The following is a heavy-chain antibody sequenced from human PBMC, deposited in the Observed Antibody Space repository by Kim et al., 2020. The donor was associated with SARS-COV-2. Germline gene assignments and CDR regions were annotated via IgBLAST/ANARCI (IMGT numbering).Heavy chain of an antibody. CDR2: MNPNSGNT. CDR1: GYTFTSYD. J-gene: IGHJ4*02. Sequence: ASVKVSCKASGYTFTSYDINWVRQATGQGLEWMGWMNPNSGNTGYAQKFQGRVTMTRNTSISTAYMELSSLRSEDTAVYYCVMFGELTTAPFDYWGQGTLVTVSS. D-gene: IGHD3-10*02. CDR3: VMFGELTTAPFDY. V-gene: IGHV1-8*01.